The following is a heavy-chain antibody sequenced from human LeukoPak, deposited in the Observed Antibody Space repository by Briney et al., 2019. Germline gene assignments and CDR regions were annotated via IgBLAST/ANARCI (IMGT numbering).Heavy chain of an antibody. Sequence: PSETLSLTCTVSGGSISSSSYYWGWVRQAPGKGLEWVSAISGSGGSTYYADSVKGRFTISRDNSKNTLYLQMNSLRAEDTAVYYCAKGGTYYDFWSGYSPRSIFDYWGQGTLVTVSS. CDR3: AKGGTYYDFWSGYSPRSIFDY. CDR2: ISGSGGST. V-gene: IGHV3-23*01. J-gene: IGHJ4*02. CDR1: GGSISSSSYY. D-gene: IGHD3-3*01.